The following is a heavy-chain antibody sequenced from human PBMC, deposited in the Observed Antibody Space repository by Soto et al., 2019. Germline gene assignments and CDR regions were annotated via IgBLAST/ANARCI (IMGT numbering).Heavy chain of an antibody. CDR1: GGSISSSNW. Sequence: QVQLQESGPGLVRPSGTLSLTCAVSGGSISSSNWWSWVRQPPGKGLEWIGEIYHSGSTNYNPSLKSRVTISVDKSKNQFSLKLSSVTAADTAVYYCARDHLGFDWQYGMDVWGQGTTVTVSS. V-gene: IGHV4-4*02. CDR3: ARDHLGFDWQYGMDV. J-gene: IGHJ6*02. D-gene: IGHD3-9*01. CDR2: IYHSGST.